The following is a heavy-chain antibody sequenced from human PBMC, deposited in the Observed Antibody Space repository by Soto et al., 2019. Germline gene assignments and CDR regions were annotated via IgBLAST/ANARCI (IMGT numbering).Heavy chain of an antibody. CDR1: GGTFSSDS. V-gene: IGHV1-69*12. Sequence: QVQLVQSGAEVKKPGSSVKVSCKASGGTFSSDSFSWVRQAPGQGLEWMGGIIPMFDTPIYAQKFQDRVTITADESTSTASMQLSSLRSGATAVYYCARSGGLDRDFNYWGQGSLVTVSS. CDR2: IIPMFDTP. J-gene: IGHJ4*02. D-gene: IGHD2-15*01. CDR3: ARSGGLDRDFNY.